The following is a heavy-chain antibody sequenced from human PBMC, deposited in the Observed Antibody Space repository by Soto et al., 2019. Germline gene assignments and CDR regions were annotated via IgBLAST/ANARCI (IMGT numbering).Heavy chain of an antibody. CDR1: GFTFSSYA. J-gene: IGHJ4*02. Sequence: EVQLLESGGGLVQPGGSLRLSCAAPGFTFSSYAMSWVRQAPGKGLEWVSAISGSGGSTYYADSVKGRFTISRDNSKNTLYLQMNSLRAEDTAVYYCAKHGSYEPLYFDYWGQGTLVTVSS. D-gene: IGHD1-26*01. CDR2: ISGSGGST. CDR3: AKHGSYEPLYFDY. V-gene: IGHV3-23*01.